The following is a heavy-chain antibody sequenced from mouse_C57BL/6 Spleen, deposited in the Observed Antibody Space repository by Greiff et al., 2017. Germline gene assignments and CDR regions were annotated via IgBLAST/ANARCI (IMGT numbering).Heavy chain of an antibody. CDR2: IDPSDSYT. CDR1: GYTFTSYW. Sequence: VQLQQPGAELVMPGASVKLSCKASGYTFTSYWTHWVKQRPGQGLEWIGEIDPSDSYTNYNQKFKGKSTLTVDKSSSTAYMQLSSLTSEDSAVYYCARRLFITWYFDVWGTGTTVTVSS. CDR3: ARRLFITWYFDV. J-gene: IGHJ1*03. D-gene: IGHD1-1*01. V-gene: IGHV1-69*01.